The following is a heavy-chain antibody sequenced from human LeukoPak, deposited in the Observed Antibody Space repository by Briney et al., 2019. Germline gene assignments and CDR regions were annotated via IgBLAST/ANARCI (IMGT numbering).Heavy chain of an antibody. J-gene: IGHJ4*02. V-gene: IGHV3-30*18. D-gene: IGHD3-10*01. CDR3: AKVLGSGSYYPYFDY. CDR2: ISYDGSNK. CDR1: GFTFSSYG. Sequence: PGRSLRLSCAASGFTFSSYGMHWVRQAPGKGLEWVAVISYDGSNKYYADSVKGRFTISRDNSKNTLYLQMNSLRAEDTAVYYCAKVLGSGSYYPYFDYWGQGTLVTVSS.